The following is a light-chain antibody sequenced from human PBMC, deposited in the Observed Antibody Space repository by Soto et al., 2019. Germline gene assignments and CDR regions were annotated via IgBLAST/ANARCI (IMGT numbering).Light chain of an antibody. V-gene: IGLV1-47*01. CDR2: RNN. CDR1: SSNIGFDY. Sequence: QAVVTQPPSASETPGQRVTISCSGSSSNIGFDYVDWYQHVPGAAPKLLIYRNNLRPPGVPDRFSGSKSGTSASLAISGLRTEDEADYYCAARDDTLNVVFGGGTQLTVL. J-gene: IGLJ3*02. CDR3: AARDDTLNVV.